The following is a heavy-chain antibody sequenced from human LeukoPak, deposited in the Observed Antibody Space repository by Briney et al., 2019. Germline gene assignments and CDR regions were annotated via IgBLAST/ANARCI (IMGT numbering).Heavy chain of an antibody. J-gene: IGHJ4*02. Sequence: ASVKVSSKASGHTFTIYYIHWVRQAPGQGMEWMGIINPSGGITTYAQKFEGRVTMTRDTSTSTVDMKLSRLRSEDTAVYYCARYSGSYHTYFDSWGQGTLVTGSS. D-gene: IGHD1-26*01. CDR1: GHTFTIYY. V-gene: IGHV1-46*01. CDR2: INPSGGIT. CDR3: ARYSGSYHTYFDS.